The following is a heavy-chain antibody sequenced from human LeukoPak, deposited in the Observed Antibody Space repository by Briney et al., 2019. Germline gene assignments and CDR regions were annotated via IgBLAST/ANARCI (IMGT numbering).Heavy chain of an antibody. CDR1: GGSFSGYY. CDR3: ARGDYYYMDV. V-gene: IGHV4-34*01. Sequence: SETLSLTCVVYGGSFSGYYWSWTRLSPGKGLERIGEINHSGSANYNVSLKSRVTISVDTSKNQFSLKLSPVTAADTAVYYCARGDYYYMDVWGKGTTVTVSS. J-gene: IGHJ6*03. CDR2: INHSGSA.